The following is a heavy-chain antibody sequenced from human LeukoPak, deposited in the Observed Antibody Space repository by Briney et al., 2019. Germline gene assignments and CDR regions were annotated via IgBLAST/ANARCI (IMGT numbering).Heavy chain of an antibody. CDR3: AKDGGLRRLNYMDV. CDR2: ISGSGGST. J-gene: IGHJ6*03. V-gene: IGHV3-23*01. CDR1: GFTFSDYY. Sequence: GGSLRLSCAASGFTFSDYYMSWIRQAPGKGLEWVSAISGSGGSTYYADSVKGRFTISRDNSKNTLYLQMNSLGAEDTAVYYCAKDGGLRRLNYMDVWGKGTTVTVSS. D-gene: IGHD4-17*01.